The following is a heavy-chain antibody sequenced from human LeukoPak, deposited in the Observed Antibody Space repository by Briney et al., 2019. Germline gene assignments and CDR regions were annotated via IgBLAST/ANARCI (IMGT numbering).Heavy chain of an antibody. CDR3: ASARAEAGNDY. CDR1: GFTFSSYG. J-gene: IGHJ4*02. CDR2: APYDGSNK. V-gene: IGHV3-30*02. D-gene: IGHD6-19*01. Sequence: GGSLRLSCAASGFTFSSYGMHWVRQAPGKGLEWVAFAPYDGSNKYYADSVKGRFTISRDNSKNTLYLQMNSLRAEDTAVYYCASARAEAGNDYWGQGTLVTVSS.